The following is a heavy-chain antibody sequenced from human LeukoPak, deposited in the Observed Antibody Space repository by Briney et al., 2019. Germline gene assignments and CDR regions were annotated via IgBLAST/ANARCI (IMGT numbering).Heavy chain of an antibody. V-gene: IGHV1-24*01. CDR1: GGTFSSYA. D-gene: IGHD3-22*01. Sequence: GASVKVSCMASGGTFSSYAISWVRQAPGKGLEWVGGFDPEDGETIYAQKFQGRVTMTEDTSTDTAYMELSSLRSEDTAVYYCATALHYYDSSGYYRNKRGFDYWGQGALVTVSS. J-gene: IGHJ4*02. CDR2: FDPEDGET. CDR3: ATALHYYDSSGYYRNKRGFDY.